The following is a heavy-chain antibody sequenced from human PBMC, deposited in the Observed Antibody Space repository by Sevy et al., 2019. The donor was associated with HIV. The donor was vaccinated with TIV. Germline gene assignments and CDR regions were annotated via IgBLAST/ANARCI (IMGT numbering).Heavy chain of an antibody. D-gene: IGHD2-8*01. V-gene: IGHV3-23*01. CDR3: TRNGGAFDNGFDP. CDR2: ISVSGTTT. J-gene: IGHJ5*02. Sequence: GGSLRLSCAASGFTFTDYAMSWVRQTPGKGLEWVSYISVSGTTTKYADSVKGRFTISRDNSKNTLYLHMNSLRGEDTAVYYCTRNGGAFDNGFDPWGQGTLVTVSS. CDR1: GFTFTDYA.